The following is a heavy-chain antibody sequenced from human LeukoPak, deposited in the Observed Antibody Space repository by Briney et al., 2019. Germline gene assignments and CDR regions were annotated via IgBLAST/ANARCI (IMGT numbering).Heavy chain of an antibody. V-gene: IGHV4-38-2*01. D-gene: IGHD3-3*01. Sequence: PSETLSLTCAVSGYSISSASYWGWIRQPPGKGLEWIGNIYHSGSPYYNPSLKSRVTISVDTSKNQFSLKLISVTAADTAVYYCARPISSQGYFGVVIDWGQGTLVTVSS. CDR3: ARPISSQGYFGVVID. CDR1: GYSISSASY. J-gene: IGHJ4*02. CDR2: IYHSGSP.